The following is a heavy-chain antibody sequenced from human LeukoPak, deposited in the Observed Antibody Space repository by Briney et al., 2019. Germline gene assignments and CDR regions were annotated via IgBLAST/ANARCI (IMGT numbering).Heavy chain of an antibody. V-gene: IGHV1-18*01. CDR1: GYTFTIYG. J-gene: IGHJ6*02. D-gene: IGHD3-10*01. Sequence: ASVKVSCKTSGYTFTIYGLSWVRQAPGQGLEWMGWISAYNGNTNYAQKLQGRVTMTTDTYTSTAYMELRSLRSDDTAVYYCARSVLLWFGETYGMDVWGQGTTVTVSS. CDR3: ARSVLLWFGETYGMDV. CDR2: ISAYNGNT.